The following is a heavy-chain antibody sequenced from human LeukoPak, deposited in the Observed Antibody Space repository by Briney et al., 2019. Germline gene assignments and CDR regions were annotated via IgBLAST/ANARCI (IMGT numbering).Heavy chain of an antibody. CDR2: ISAYNGNT. CDR1: GYTFTSYG. CDR3: ARSNLYYGMDV. Sequence: ASVKVSCKASGYTFTSYGISWVRQAPGQGLEWMGWISAYNGNTNYAQKLQGRVTMTTDTSTSTAYMELRSLRFDDTAVYYCARSNLYYGMDVWGQGTTVTVSS. V-gene: IGHV1-18*01. J-gene: IGHJ6*02.